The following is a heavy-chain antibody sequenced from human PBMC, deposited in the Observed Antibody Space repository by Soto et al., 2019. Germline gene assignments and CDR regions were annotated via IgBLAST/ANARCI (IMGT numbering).Heavy chain of an antibody. Sequence: QITLKESGPTLVKPTQTLTLTCTFSGFSLRTSGVGVGWIRHPPGKALEWLALIYWDDDKRYSPSLKSRLTITKDTSKNQVVLTMTNMDLVDTATYYCAHSDDYGDYPNSFDPWGQGTLVTVSS. CDR2: IYWDDDK. J-gene: IGHJ5*02. V-gene: IGHV2-5*02. D-gene: IGHD4-17*01. CDR3: AHSDDYGDYPNSFDP. CDR1: GFSLRTSGVG.